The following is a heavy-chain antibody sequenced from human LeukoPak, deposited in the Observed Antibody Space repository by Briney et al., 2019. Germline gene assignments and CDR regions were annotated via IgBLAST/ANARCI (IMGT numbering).Heavy chain of an antibody. CDR2: ISSNGGST. J-gene: IGHJ6*02. V-gene: IGHV3-64D*06. Sequence: PGGSLRLSCSASGFTFSSYAMHWFRQAPGKGLEYVSAISSNGGSTYYADSVKGRFTISRDNSKNTLYLQMSSLRAEDTAVYYCVNEVGTYYYGMDVWGQGTTVTVSS. D-gene: IGHD1-1*01. CDR3: VNEVGTYYYGMDV. CDR1: GFTFSSYA.